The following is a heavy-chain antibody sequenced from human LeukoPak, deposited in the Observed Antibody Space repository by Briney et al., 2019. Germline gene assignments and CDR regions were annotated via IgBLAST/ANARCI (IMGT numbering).Heavy chain of an antibody. V-gene: IGHV3-7*01. CDR3: ARDTWYIDL. CDR2: INQDGSEK. CDR1: GFTFRSYW. Sequence: GGSLRLSCAASGFTFRSYWMSWVRQAPGKGLEWVANINQDGSEKHFVDSVKGRFTISRDNAENSLYLQMNSLRAEDTAVYYCARDTWYIDLWGRGTLVTVSS. J-gene: IGHJ2*01.